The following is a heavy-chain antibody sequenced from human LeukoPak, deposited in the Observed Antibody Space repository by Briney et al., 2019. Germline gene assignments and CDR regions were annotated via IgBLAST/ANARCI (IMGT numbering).Heavy chain of an antibody. Sequence: PSETLSLTCAVYGGSFSGYYWSWIRQPPGKGLEWIGEINRSGSTNYNPSLKRRVTISVDTSKNQFSLKLSSVTAADTAVYYCARHDGYSYGYDWFDPWGQGTLVTVSS. V-gene: IGHV4-34*01. J-gene: IGHJ5*02. CDR3: ARHDGYSYGYDWFDP. CDR2: INRSGST. D-gene: IGHD5-18*01. CDR1: GGSFSGYY.